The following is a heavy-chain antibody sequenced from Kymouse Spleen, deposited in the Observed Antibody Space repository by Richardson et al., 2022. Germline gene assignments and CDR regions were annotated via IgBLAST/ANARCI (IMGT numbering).Heavy chain of an antibody. CDR2: IYYSGST. V-gene: IGHV4-39*01. CDR3: ARHVGLELFFDY. D-gene: IGHD1-7*01. Sequence: QLQLQESGPGLVKPSETLSLTCTVSGGSISSSSYYWGWIRQPPGKGLEWIGSIYYSGSTYYNPSLKSRVTISVDTSKNQFSLKLSSVTAADTAVYYCARHVGLELFFDYWGQGTLVTVSS. CDR1: GGSISSSSYY. J-gene: IGHJ4*02.